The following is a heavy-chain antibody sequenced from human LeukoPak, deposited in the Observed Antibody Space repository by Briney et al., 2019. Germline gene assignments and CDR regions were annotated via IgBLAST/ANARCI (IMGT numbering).Heavy chain of an antibody. D-gene: IGHD1-1*01. V-gene: IGHV3-7*01. J-gene: IGHJ4*02. CDR2: IRQDGSEK. Sequence: GGSLRLSCAASGFTLSSYWMSWVRQAPGKGLEWVANIRQDGSEKQYVDSVKGRFTISRDNAKNSVYLQMSSLRAEDTALYYCATTTRSAPWDYWGQGTLVTVSS. CDR1: GFTLSSYW. CDR3: ATTTRSAPWDY.